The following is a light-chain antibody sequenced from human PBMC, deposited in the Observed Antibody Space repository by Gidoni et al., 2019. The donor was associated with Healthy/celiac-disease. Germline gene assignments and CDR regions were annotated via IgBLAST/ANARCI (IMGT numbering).Light chain of an antibody. Sequence: NFMLTQPHSVSESPGKTVTISCTSSSGSIASNYVQWYQQRPGSSPTTVIYEDNQRPSWVPDRFSGSIDSSSNSASLTISGLKTEDEADYYCQSYDSSNAVFGGGTQLTVL. V-gene: IGLV6-57*01. CDR1: SGSIASNY. CDR3: QSYDSSNAV. J-gene: IGLJ7*01. CDR2: EDN.